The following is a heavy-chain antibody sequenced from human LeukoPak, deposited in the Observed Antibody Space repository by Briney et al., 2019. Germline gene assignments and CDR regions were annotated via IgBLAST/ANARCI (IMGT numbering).Heavy chain of an antibody. D-gene: IGHD3-22*01. CDR2: ISAYNGNT. Sequence: ASVKVSCKASGGTFSSYAISWVRQAPGQGLEWMGWISAYNGNTNYAQKLQGRVTMTTDTSTSTAYMELRSLRSDDTAVYYCARNYYDSSGLYYFDYWGRGTLVTVSS. CDR3: ARNYYDSSGLYYFDY. CDR1: GGTFSSYA. J-gene: IGHJ4*02. V-gene: IGHV1-18*01.